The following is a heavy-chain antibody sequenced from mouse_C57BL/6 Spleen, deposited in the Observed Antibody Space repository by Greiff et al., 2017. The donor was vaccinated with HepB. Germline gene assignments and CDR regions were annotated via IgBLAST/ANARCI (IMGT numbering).Heavy chain of an antibody. J-gene: IGHJ1*03. CDR2: INPSTGGT. D-gene: IGHD4-1*01. CDR3: ARNWDYWYFDV. Sequence: VQLQQSGPELVKPGASVKISCKASGYSFTGYYMNWVKQSPEKSLEWIGEINPSTGGTTYNQKFKAKATLTVDKSSTTAYMQLKSLTSEDSAVYYCARNWDYWYFDVWGTGTTVTVSS. CDR1: GYSFTGYY. V-gene: IGHV1-42*01.